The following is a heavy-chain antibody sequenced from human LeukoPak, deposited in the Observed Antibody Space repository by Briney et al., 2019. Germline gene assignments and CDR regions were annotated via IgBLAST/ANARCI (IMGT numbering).Heavy chain of an antibody. Sequence: SETLSLTCAVYGGSFSGYYWSWIRQPPGKGLEWIGYIYYSGSTNYNPSLKSRVTISVDTSKNQFSLKLSSVTAADTAVYYCARWELLRGEYFDYWGQGTLVTVSS. CDR1: GGSFSGYY. CDR2: IYYSGST. CDR3: ARWELLRGEYFDY. D-gene: IGHD1-26*01. J-gene: IGHJ4*02. V-gene: IGHV4-59*08.